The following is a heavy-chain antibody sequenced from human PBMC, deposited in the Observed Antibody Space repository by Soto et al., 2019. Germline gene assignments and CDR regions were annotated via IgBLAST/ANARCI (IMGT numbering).Heavy chain of an antibody. D-gene: IGHD3-10*01. CDR1: GDSFTSYD. CDR2: MNSNSGNT. Sequence: QVQLVQSGAEVKKPGASVKVSCKTSGDSFTSYDINWVRQAPGQGLEWLGRMNSNSGNTGYSDNFQGRVSMTRDTSISTAYLELTNLRSDDTAVYYCARGLMSRGLVATHWGQGTPVTVSS. V-gene: IGHV1-8*01. CDR3: ARGLMSRGLVATH. J-gene: IGHJ4*02.